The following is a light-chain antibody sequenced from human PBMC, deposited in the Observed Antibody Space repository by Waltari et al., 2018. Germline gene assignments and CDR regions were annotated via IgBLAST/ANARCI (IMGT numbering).Light chain of an antibody. Sequence: QSVLKQPPSVSAAPGQRVTISCTGSSLHIGAGSDILWDQHLPGTAPKLLIYGNINRPPGVPDRFSGSKSGTSASLAITGLQSEDEADYYCQSYDSSLSGWVFGGGTRLTVL. CDR1: SLHIGAGSD. V-gene: IGLV1-40*01. J-gene: IGLJ3*02. CDR3: QSYDSSLSGWV. CDR2: GNI.